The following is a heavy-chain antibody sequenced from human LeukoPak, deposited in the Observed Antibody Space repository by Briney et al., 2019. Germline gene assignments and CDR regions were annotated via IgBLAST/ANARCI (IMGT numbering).Heavy chain of an antibody. J-gene: IGHJ4*02. D-gene: IGHD4-23*01. V-gene: IGHV4-4*07. CDR1: GGSISSYY. CDR3: ARGVKKIRWSGGFDY. Sequence: SETLSLTCTASGGSISSYYWSWIRQPAGKGLEWIGRIYASGSTNYNPSLKSRVTMSVDMSKNQFSLNLTSVTAADTAVYYCARGVKKIRWSGGFDYWGQGTLVTVSS. CDR2: IYASGST.